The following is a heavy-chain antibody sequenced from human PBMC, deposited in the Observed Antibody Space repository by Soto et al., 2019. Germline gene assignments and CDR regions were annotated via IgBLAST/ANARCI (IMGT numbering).Heavy chain of an antibody. CDR1: GFTFSSYT. Sequence: GGSLRLSCAASGFTFSSYTMHWVRQAPGNGLEWVTVIAYDGDIKYFPDSVKGRFAVSRDKSQNTLDLQMNSLTPEETTLYYCARSGGSSAPATRYFEHWGQGALVTVSS. V-gene: IGHV3-30*09. CDR2: IAYDGDIK. D-gene: IGHD3-16*01. CDR3: ARSGGSSAPATRYFEH. J-gene: IGHJ4*02.